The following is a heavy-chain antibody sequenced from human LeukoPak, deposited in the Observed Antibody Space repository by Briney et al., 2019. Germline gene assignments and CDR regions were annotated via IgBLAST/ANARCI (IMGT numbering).Heavy chain of an antibody. Sequence: QPGGSLRLSCAASGFTVRSNYMSWVRQAPGKGLEWVSVIYSGGSTYYADSVKGRFTISRDNSKNTLYLQMNSLRAEDTAVYYCARGFTYYYDSSGPDAFDIWGQGTMVTVSS. CDR3: ARGFTYYYDSSGPDAFDI. V-gene: IGHV3-66*01. CDR2: IYSGGST. J-gene: IGHJ3*02. D-gene: IGHD3-22*01. CDR1: GFTVRSNY.